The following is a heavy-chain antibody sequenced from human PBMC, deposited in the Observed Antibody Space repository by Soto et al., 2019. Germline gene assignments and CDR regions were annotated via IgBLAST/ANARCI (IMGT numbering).Heavy chain of an antibody. J-gene: IGHJ6*02. V-gene: IGHV3-33*01. CDR2: VWYDGGNK. Sequence: QVQLVESGGGVVQPGRSLRLSCAASGFTFSSYGMHWVRQAPGKGLEWVALVWYDGGNKYYADSVKGRFTISRDNSKNTLYLQMNRLRDEDTAVYYCVRAAGYSGNDYVYYYGMDVWGQGTTVTVSS. D-gene: IGHD5-12*01. CDR3: VRAAGYSGNDYVYYYGMDV. CDR1: GFTFSSYG.